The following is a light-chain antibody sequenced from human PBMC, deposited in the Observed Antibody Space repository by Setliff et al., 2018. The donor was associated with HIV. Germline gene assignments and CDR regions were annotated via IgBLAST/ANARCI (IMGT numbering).Light chain of an antibody. J-gene: IGLJ1*01. CDR1: SSNFGAGYD. CDR3: QSYDSSLSAYV. Sequence: QSALTQPPSVSGTPGRRVTISCTGSSSNFGAGYDVHWYQQLPGTAPKLLISGNNNRPSGVPDRFSGPKSGTSASLAITGLQAEDEADYYCQSYDSSLSAYVFGTGTKVTVL. CDR2: GNN. V-gene: IGLV1-40*01.